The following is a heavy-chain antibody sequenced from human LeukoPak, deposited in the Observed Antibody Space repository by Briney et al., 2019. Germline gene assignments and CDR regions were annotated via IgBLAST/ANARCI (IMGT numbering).Heavy chain of an antibody. Sequence: GASVKVTRKASGSTFSGYHLNWVRQPSGQGPEWVGWINHKCGDASYKQAFQGRVTMTRDTSISTAYMELNRLRSDDTAMYYCARGEYSNGYPYRLDSWGQGTLVTVSS. D-gene: IGHD3-16*01. V-gene: IGHV1-2*02. CDR2: INHKCGDA. J-gene: IGHJ5*01. CDR1: GSTFSGYH. CDR3: ARGEYSNGYPYRLDS.